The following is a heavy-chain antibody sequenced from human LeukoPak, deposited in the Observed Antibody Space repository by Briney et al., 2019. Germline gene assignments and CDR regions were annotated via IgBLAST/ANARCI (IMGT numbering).Heavy chain of an antibody. CDR3: ARELYYYDSSGYYPVGAFDI. Sequence: ASVKVSRKASGYTFTGYYMHWVRQAPGQGLEWMGWIDPNSGGTNYAQKFQGRVTMTRDTSISTAYMELSRLRSDDTAVYYCARELYYYDSSGYYPVGAFDIWGQGTMVTVSS. J-gene: IGHJ3*02. V-gene: IGHV1-2*02. D-gene: IGHD3-22*01. CDR2: IDPNSGGT. CDR1: GYTFTGYY.